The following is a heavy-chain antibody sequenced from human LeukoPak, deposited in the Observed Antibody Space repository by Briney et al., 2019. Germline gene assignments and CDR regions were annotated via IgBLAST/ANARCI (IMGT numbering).Heavy chain of an antibody. J-gene: IGHJ4*02. CDR3: ASRAGIVVVPAATGYYFDY. V-gene: IGHV4-34*01. D-gene: IGHD2-2*01. Sequence: SETLSLTCAVYGGSFSGYYWSWIRQPPGKGLEWMGEINHSGSTNYNPSLKSRVTISVDTSKNQFSLKLSSVTAADTAVYYCASRAGIVVVPAATGYYFDYWGQGTLVTVSS. CDR2: INHSGST. CDR1: GGSFSGYY.